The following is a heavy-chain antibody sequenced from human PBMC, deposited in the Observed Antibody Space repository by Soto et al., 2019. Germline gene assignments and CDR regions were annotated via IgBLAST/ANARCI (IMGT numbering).Heavy chain of an antibody. Sequence: QVQLVESGGGVAQPGRSLRLSCAASGFTFSSYGMHWVRQAPGKGLEWVAVIWYDGSNKYYADSVKGRFTISRDNSKNTLYLQMNSLRAEDTAVYYCARDRRIAVAGHSDSPSDYWDQGTLVTVSS. CDR1: GFTFSSYG. CDR2: IWYDGSNK. V-gene: IGHV3-33*01. D-gene: IGHD6-19*01. CDR3: ARDRRIAVAGHSDSPSDY. J-gene: IGHJ4*02.